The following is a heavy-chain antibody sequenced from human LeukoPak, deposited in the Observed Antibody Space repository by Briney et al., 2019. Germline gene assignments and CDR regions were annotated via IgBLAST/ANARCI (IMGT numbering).Heavy chain of an antibody. J-gene: IGHJ4*02. CDR1: SGSIRSSSNY. CDR3: ARHWAVGDFDY. Sequence: SETLSLTCTVSSGSIRSSSNYWGWIRQPPGKGLEWIGSINYSGSTYYNPSLKSRVAIAVDTSKNQFSLNLSSVTATDTAVYYCARHWAVGDFDYWGQGTLVTVSS. V-gene: IGHV4-39*01. CDR2: INYSGST. D-gene: IGHD2-2*01.